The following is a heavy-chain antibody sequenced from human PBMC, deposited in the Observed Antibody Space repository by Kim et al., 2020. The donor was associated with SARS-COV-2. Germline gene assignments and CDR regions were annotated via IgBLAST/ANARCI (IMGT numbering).Heavy chain of an antibody. Sequence: ANHAKKFQGGVTITDDKSTSTAYMELSSLRSEDTAVYYCAREVVTYNFDYWGQGTLVTVSS. CDR3: AREVVTYNFDY. V-gene: IGHV1-69*04. CDR2: A. D-gene: IGHD2-21*02. J-gene: IGHJ4*02.